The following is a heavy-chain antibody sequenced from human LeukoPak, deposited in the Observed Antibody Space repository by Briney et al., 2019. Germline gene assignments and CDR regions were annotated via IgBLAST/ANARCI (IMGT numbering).Heavy chain of an antibody. J-gene: IGHJ4*02. V-gene: IGHV3-30*03. D-gene: IGHD6-13*01. Sequence: GGSLRLSCAASGFTFSSYSMNWVRQAPGKGLEWVAVISYDGRNKYHADSVTGRFTISRDNSKNTLYLQMNSPRAEDTAVYYCARDITGSWSIDYWGQGTLITVSS. CDR1: GFTFSSYS. CDR3: ARDITGSWSIDY. CDR2: ISYDGRNK.